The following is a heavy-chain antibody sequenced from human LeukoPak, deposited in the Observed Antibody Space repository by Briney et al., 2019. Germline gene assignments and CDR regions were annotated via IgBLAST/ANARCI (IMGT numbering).Heavy chain of an antibody. CDR2: ISAYSGNT. V-gene: IGHV1-18*01. Sequence: GASVKVSCKASNYTFINYPISWVRQAPGQRLEWLGWISAYSGNTNYAQKVQGRVTMTTDRSTSTAYMELASLRPDDTAIYYCTRGSSSQYFQHWGQGTPVTVSS. J-gene: IGHJ1*01. D-gene: IGHD6-6*01. CDR1: NYTFINYP. CDR3: TRGSSSQYFQH.